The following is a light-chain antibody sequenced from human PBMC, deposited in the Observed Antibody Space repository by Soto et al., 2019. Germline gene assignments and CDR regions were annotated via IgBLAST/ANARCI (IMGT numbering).Light chain of an antibody. CDR3: QQYNSYQGT. V-gene: IGKV1-5*01. CDR1: QSVSTY. Sequence: DIQMTQSPSSLSTSVGDRVTITCRTSQSVSTYLNWYQQRPGKAPKLLIYDASSLESGVPSRFSGSGSGTEFTLTISSLQPDDFATYYCQQYNSYQGTFGQGTKVEIK. J-gene: IGKJ1*01. CDR2: DAS.